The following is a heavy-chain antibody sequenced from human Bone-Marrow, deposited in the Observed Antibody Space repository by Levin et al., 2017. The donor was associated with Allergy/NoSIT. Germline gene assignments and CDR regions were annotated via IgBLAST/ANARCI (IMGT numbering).Heavy chain of an antibody. D-gene: IGHD6-19*01. CDR1: GFTFNTSP. CDR3: ARPLMSGFSNGWYFDS. J-gene: IGHJ4*02. Sequence: QTGGSLRLSCAASGFTFNTSPMHWVRQAPGKGLEWLAVLSFDGSTEHYADSVKGRFTIFRDTSTNSLYLQMKSLTPEDTAVYYCARPLMSGFSNGWYFDSWGQGTLVTVSS. CDR2: LSFDGSTE. V-gene: IGHV3-30-3*01.